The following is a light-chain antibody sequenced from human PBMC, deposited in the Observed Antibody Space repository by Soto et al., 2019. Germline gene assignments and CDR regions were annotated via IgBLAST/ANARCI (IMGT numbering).Light chain of an antibody. V-gene: IGKV1-5*01. CDR2: DAS. CDR3: QHYGGLWT. CDR1: QSITNR. J-gene: IGKJ1*01. Sequence: DIPMTQSPSTVSASVGDRVTITCRASQSITNRLAWYQQKPGKAPKVLIYDASNLESGVPSRFSGSGSGTEFILTISSLQPDDFATYYCQHYGGLWTLGQGTRVYIK.